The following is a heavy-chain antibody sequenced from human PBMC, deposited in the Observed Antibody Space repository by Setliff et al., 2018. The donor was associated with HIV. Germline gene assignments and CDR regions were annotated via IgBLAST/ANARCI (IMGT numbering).Heavy chain of an antibody. CDR2: ISPSGST. CDR1: RGSFSDYY. Sequence: PSETLSLTWVIYRGSFSDYYWTWIRQPPGKGLEWIGEISPSGSTNYNPSLKSRVTISVDTSENQFSLKLSSVTAADTAVYYCARTPQEVVVVAATRPYYYYYMDVWGKGTTVTVSS. CDR3: ARTPQEVVVVAATRPYYYYYMDV. J-gene: IGHJ6*03. V-gene: IGHV4-34*01. D-gene: IGHD2-15*01.